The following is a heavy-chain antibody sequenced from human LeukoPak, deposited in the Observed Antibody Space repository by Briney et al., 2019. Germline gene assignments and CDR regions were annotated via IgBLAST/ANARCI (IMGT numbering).Heavy chain of an antibody. CDR1: GFTFSSYA. J-gene: IGHJ3*01. CDR2: ITGSGGRT. D-gene: IGHD4-17*01. Sequence: GGSLRLSCAASGFTFSSYAMGWVRQAPGKGLEWVSAITGSGGRTYYTNSVKGRFTISRDNSRNTLFLQMNSLRVEDTAVYYCAKDPNGDYIGAFDFWGQGTMVTVSS. CDR3: AKDPNGDYIGAFDF. V-gene: IGHV3-23*01.